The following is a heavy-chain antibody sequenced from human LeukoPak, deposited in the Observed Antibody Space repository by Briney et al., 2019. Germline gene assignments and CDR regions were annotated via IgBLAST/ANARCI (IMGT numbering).Heavy chain of an antibody. CDR3: AKGGTTVANVYDY. Sequence: GGSLRLSCAASGFTFSSYSMNWVRQAPGKGLEWVSSISGSGMSTYYADSVKGRFTISRDTSRNTLDLQINSLRAEDTAIYYCAKGGTTVANVYDYWGQGTLVTVSS. V-gene: IGHV3-23*01. CDR2: ISGSGMST. D-gene: IGHD4-23*01. J-gene: IGHJ4*02. CDR1: GFTFSSYS.